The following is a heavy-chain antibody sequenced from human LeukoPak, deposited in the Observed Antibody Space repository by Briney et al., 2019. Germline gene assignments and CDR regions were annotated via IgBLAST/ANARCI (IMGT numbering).Heavy chain of an antibody. V-gene: IGHV3-30*02. CDR1: GFTFSSYG. J-gene: IGHJ6*03. D-gene: IGHD6-13*01. Sequence: GGSLRLSCAASGFTFSSYGMHWVRQAPGKGLEWVAFIRYDGSNSYYADSVRGRFTISRDNSKDTLYLQMNSLRAEDTAVYYCAKDRTVAAAGTYYYYMDVWGKGTTVTVSS. CDR3: AKDRTVAAAGTYYYYMDV. CDR2: IRYDGSNS.